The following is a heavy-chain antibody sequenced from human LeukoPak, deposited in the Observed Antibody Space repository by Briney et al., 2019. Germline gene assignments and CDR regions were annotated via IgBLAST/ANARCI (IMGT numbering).Heavy chain of an antibody. J-gene: IGHJ3*02. CDR2: IKQDGSEK. CDR3: ARGPRSFDI. V-gene: IGHV3-7*01. CDR1: GFTFSSYW. Sequence: PGGSLRLSCEASGFTFSSYWMSWVRQAPGQGLEWVANIKQDGSEKYYVDSVKGRFTISRDNAKNSLYLQMNSLRAEDTAVYYCARGPRSFDIWGQGTMVTVSS.